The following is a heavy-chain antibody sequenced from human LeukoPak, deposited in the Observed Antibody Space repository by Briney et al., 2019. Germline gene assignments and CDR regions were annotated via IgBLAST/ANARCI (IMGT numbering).Heavy chain of an antibody. D-gene: IGHD1-20*01. CDR2: ISGSGDST. CDR1: GFTFSSYA. CDR3: AKNVITPTDY. Sequence: GGSLRLSCAASGFTFSSYAMTWVRQAPGKGLEWVSGISGSGDSTYYADSVKGRLTISRDNSKNTLYLQMNSLRAEDTAVYYCAKNVITPTDYWGQGSLVTVSS. V-gene: IGHV3-23*01. J-gene: IGHJ4*02.